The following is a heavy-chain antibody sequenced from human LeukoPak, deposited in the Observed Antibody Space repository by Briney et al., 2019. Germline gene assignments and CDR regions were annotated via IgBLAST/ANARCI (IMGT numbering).Heavy chain of an antibody. V-gene: IGHV3-21*01. D-gene: IGHD3-10*01. Sequence: PGGSLRLSCAASGFTFSSYSMNWVRQAPGKGLGWVSSISSSSSYIYYADSVKGRFIISRDNAKNSLHLQTTSLRAEDTAVYYCVITMVRGVIITPDAFDIWGHGTMVTVSS. CDR3: VITMVRGVIITPDAFDI. J-gene: IGHJ3*02. CDR2: ISSSSSYI. CDR1: GFTFSSYS.